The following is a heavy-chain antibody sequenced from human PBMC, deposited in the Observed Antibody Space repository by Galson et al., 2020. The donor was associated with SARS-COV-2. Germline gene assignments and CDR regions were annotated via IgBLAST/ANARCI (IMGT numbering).Heavy chain of an antibody. CDR2: INPNSGGT. D-gene: IGHD3-22*01. J-gene: IGHJ6*02. Sequence: ASVKVSCKASGYTFTGYYMHWVRQAPGQGLEWMGWINPNSGGTNSAQKFQGRVTMTRDTSISTAYMELSRLRSDDTAVYYCARDRMYYYDSSGTAPSGMDVWGQGTTVTVSS. CDR1: GYTFTGYY. V-gene: IGHV1-2*02. CDR3: ARDRMYYYDSSGTAPSGMDV.